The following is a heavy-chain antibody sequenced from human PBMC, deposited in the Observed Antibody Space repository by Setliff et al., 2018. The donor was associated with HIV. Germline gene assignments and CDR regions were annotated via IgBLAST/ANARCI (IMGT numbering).Heavy chain of an antibody. Sequence: PGGSLRLSCKTSGLTTGNDAIAWVRQAPGKGLEWGSAISYDGSRIHYADSVKGRFTISRDNSKNTLYLQVNSLRPEDTAVYHCASARIPTGGTSTSFDYWGQGTLVTVSS. D-gene: IGHD1-1*01. V-gene: IGHV3-30*04. CDR1: GLTTGNDA. CDR2: ISYDGSRI. CDR3: ASARIPTGGTSTSFDY. J-gene: IGHJ4*02.